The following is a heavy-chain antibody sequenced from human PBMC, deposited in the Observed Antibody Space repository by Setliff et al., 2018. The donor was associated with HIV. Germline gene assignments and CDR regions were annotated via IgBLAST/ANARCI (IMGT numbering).Heavy chain of an antibody. CDR1: GFTFSSYN. J-gene: IGHJ6*04. CDR2: ISFDERSQ. CDR3: ARAIYSGGWYGMDV. D-gene: IGHD5-12*01. V-gene: IGHV3-30*04. Sequence: GGSLRLSCAASGFTFSSYNMHWVRQAPGKGLEWVALISFDERSQYYADSVKGRFTISRDNSNNSLYLQMNSLRAEDTAVYYCARAIYSGGWYGMDVWGKGTTVTVSS.